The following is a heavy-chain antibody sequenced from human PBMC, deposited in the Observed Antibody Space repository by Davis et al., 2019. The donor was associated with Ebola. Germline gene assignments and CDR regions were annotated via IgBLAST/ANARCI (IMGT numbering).Heavy chain of an antibody. D-gene: IGHD5-24*01. CDR2: IIPSLGIA. V-gene: IGHV1-69*10. Sequence: SVKVSCKASGYTFTSYGISWVRQAPGQGLEWMGWIIPSLGIANYAQKFQGRVTITADKSTSTAYMELSSLRSEDTAVYYCASSRDGYNSRFDYWGQGTLVTVSS. CDR1: GYTFTSYG. CDR3: ASSRDGYNSRFDY. J-gene: IGHJ4*02.